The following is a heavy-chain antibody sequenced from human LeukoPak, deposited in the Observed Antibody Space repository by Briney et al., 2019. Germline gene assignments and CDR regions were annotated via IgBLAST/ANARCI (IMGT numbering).Heavy chain of an antibody. D-gene: IGHD4-11*01. V-gene: IGHV1-18*01. CDR1: GYSFILYG. J-gene: IGHJ4*02. Sequence: ASVKVSCKTSGYSFILYGISWVRQAPGQGPEWMGWISTSTGDTKYTQKFQGRVTLTTDTSTSTAYMELSSLRSDDTPVYYCARDDNYGIFVNVDYWGQGTLVTVSS. CDR2: ISTSTGDT. CDR3: ARDDNYGIFVNVDY.